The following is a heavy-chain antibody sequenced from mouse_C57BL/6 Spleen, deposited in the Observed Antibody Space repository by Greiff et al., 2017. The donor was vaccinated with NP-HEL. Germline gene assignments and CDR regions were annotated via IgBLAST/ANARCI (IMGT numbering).Heavy chain of an antibody. CDR2: INPNNGGT. CDR3: ALRRGAYYAMDY. J-gene: IGHJ4*01. Sequence: EVKLMESGPELVKPGASVKMSCKASGYTFTDYNMHWVKQSHGKSLEWIGYINPNNGGTSYNQKFKGKATLTVNKSSSTAYMELRSLTSEDSAVYYCALRRGAYYAMDYWGQGTSVTVSS. CDR1: GYTFTDYN. V-gene: IGHV1-22*01. D-gene: IGHD2-12*01.